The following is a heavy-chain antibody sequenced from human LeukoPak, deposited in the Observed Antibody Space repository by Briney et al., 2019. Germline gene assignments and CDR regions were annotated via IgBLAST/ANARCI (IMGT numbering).Heavy chain of an antibody. CDR3: ARQTGTLYYFDY. CDR1: GFTFSSYV. CDR2: ISSNGGST. Sequence: GGSLRLSCAASGFTFSSYVMHWVRRAPGKGLEYVSAISSNGGSTYYANSVKGRFTISRDNSKNTLYLQMGSLRAEDMAVYYCARQTGTLYYFDYWGQGTLVTVSS. V-gene: IGHV3-64*01. D-gene: IGHD1-1*01. J-gene: IGHJ4*02.